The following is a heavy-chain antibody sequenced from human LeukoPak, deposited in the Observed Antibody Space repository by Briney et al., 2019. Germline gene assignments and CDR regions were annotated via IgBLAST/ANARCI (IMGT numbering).Heavy chain of an antibody. CDR1: GFTFSSYE. Sequence: PGGSLRLSCAASGFTFSSYEMNWVRQAPGKGLEWVSGISWNGGNIGYADSVKGRFIISRDNARNSLYLQMNSLRAEDMALYYCAKGGIAVAGTWFDPWGQGTLVTVSS. CDR3: AKGGIAVAGTWFDP. V-gene: IGHV3-9*03. J-gene: IGHJ5*02. D-gene: IGHD6-19*01. CDR2: ISWNGGNI.